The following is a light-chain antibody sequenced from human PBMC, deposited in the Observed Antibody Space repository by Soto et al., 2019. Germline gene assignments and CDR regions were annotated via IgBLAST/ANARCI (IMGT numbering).Light chain of an antibody. CDR2: EVR. CDR1: MRDVGAYNL. V-gene: IGLV2-14*01. J-gene: IGLJ3*02. CDR3: SAYTARSTLV. Sequence: QSALTQPASVSGSPGQSITISCTGTMRDVGAYNLVSWYQQHPGTAPKLIIYEVRNRPSGISPRFSGSRSGNTASLTISGLQAEDEGDYYCSAYTARSTLVFGGGTKLTVL.